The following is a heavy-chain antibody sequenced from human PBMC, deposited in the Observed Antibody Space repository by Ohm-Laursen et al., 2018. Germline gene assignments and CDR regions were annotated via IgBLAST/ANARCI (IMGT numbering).Heavy chain of an antibody. Sequence: GTLSLTCTVSGDSISGRYWSWIRQPPGKGLEWIGNIDDNGNTNYNPSLQSRVTISINTSKNQFSLKLSSVTAADTAVYYCARNWNDGLDNWFDPWGQGTLVTVSS. CDR2: IDDNGNT. CDR1: GDSISGRY. V-gene: IGHV4-59*11. CDR3: ARNWNDGLDNWFDP. J-gene: IGHJ5*02. D-gene: IGHD1-1*01.